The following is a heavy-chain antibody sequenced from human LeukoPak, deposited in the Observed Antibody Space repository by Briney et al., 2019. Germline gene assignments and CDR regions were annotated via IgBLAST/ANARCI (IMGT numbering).Heavy chain of an antibody. CDR2: ITYDGSNK. D-gene: IGHD2-21*02. J-gene: IGHJ4*02. CDR3: ANLAYCGGACPRPPFDY. Sequence: PGSSLRLYCSASAFTFSSHGMHWARQAPGEGLEAVAVITYDGSNKYYADSVKGRFTISRDNSKNTLYLQMTSLRAEDTAVYYCANLAYCGGACPRPPFDYWGQGTLVTVSS. CDR1: AFTFSSHG. V-gene: IGHV3-30*18.